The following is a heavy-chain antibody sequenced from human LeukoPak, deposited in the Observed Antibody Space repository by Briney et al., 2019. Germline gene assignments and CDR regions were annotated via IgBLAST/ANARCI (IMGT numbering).Heavy chain of an antibody. Sequence: ASVKVSCKASGYTFTGYYMHWVRQAPGQGLEWMGWINPNSGGTNYAQKFQGWVTMTRDTSISTAYMELSRLRSDDAAVYYCARDRDTAMVQYYFDYWGQATLVIVSS. V-gene: IGHV1-2*04. CDR2: INPNSGGT. J-gene: IGHJ4*02. D-gene: IGHD5-18*01. CDR1: GYTFTGYY. CDR3: ARDRDTAMVQYYFDY.